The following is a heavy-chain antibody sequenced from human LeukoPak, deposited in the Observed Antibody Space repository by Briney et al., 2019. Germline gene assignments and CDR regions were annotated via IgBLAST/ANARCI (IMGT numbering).Heavy chain of an antibody. CDR3: ARRVSLRFGELLSHYFDY. CDR1: GYSFTSYW. CDR2: IYPGDSDT. V-gene: IGHV5-51*01. Sequence: GESLKISCKGSGYSFTSYWIGWVRQMPGKGLEWMGIIYPGDSDTRYSPSFQGQVTISADKSIGTAYLQWSSLKASDTAMYYCARRVSLRFGELLSHYFDYWGQGTLVTVSS. D-gene: IGHD3-10*01. J-gene: IGHJ4*02.